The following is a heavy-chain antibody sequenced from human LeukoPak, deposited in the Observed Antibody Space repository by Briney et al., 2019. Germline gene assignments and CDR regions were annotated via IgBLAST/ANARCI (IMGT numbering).Heavy chain of an antibody. Sequence: GGSLRLSCAASGFSFSSYAMSWVRQAPGKGLEWVSTISGSGGSTYYADPVKGRFTISRDNSKNTLYLQMNSLRAEDTAVYYCAKASGTYYDFWSGYCLDYWGQGTLVTVSS. V-gene: IGHV3-23*01. CDR2: ISGSGGST. CDR3: AKASGTYYDFWSGYCLDY. J-gene: IGHJ4*02. D-gene: IGHD3-3*01. CDR1: GFSFSSYA.